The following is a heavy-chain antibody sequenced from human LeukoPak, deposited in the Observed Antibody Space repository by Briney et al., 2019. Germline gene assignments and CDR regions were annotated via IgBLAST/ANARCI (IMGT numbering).Heavy chain of an antibody. J-gene: IGHJ4*02. Sequence: ASVKVSCKASGYTFTNYDINWVRQATGQGLEWMGWMNPNSGNAGSAQRFQGRVTMTRDTSITTAHMELSSLRSEDTAVYYCARGPYYDVLTGYSAYYFEYWGQGTLVTVSS. V-gene: IGHV1-8*01. CDR2: MNPNSGNA. CDR1: GYTFTNYD. CDR3: ARGPYYDVLTGYSAYYFEY. D-gene: IGHD3-9*01.